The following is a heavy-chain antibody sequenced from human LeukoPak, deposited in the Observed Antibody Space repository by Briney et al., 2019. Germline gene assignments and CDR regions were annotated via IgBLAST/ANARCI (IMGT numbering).Heavy chain of an antibody. D-gene: IGHD2-21*02. CDR1: GYTFTGYY. J-gene: IGHJ4*02. CDR3: ARDLAYCGGDCPQPFDY. Sequence: ASVKVSCKASGYTFTGYYMHWVRQAPGQGLEWMGWINPNSGGTNYAQKFQGRVTMTRDTSISTAYMELSRLRSDDTAVYYCARDLAYCGGDCPQPFDYWGQGTLVTVSS. V-gene: IGHV1-2*02. CDR2: INPNSGGT.